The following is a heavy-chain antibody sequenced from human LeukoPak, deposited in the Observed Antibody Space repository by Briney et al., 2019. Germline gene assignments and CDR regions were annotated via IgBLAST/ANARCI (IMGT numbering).Heavy chain of an antibody. D-gene: IGHD2-15*01. CDR3: ARALPALVVVVAATLSDAFDI. CDR1: GFTFSSYE. J-gene: IGHJ3*02. V-gene: IGHV3-48*03. CDR2: ISSSGSTI. Sequence: GGSLRLSCAASGFTFSSYEMNWVRQAPGKGLDWVSYISSSGSTIYYADSVKGRFTISRDNAKNSLYLQMNSLRAEDTAVYYCARALPALVVVVAATLSDAFDIWGQGTMVTVSS.